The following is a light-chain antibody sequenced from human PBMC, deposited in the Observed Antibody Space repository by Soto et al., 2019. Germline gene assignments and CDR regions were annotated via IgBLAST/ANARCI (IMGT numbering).Light chain of an antibody. V-gene: IGKV3-11*01. J-gene: IGKJ4*01. CDR2: DAS. CDR1: QGVSSY. Sequence: PGATATLSCRASQGVSSYLAWYQQKPGQAPRLLIYDASNRATGIPARFSGSGSWTDFTLTISSLEPEDFAVYYCQQRSNWPPLTFGGGTKVEIK. CDR3: QQRSNWPPLT.